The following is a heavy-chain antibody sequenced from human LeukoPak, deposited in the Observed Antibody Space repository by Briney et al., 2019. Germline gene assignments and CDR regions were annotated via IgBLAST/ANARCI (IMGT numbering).Heavy chain of an antibody. V-gene: IGHV4-34*01. D-gene: IGHD3-22*01. J-gene: IGHJ4*02. Sequence: SETLSFTCAVYGGSFSGYYWSWIRQPPGKGLEWIGKINHSGSTNYNPSLKSRVTISVDTSKNQFSLKLSSVTAADTAVYYCARAPYYYDSSGYTYWGQGTLVTVSS. CDR1: GGSFSGYY. CDR3: ARAPYYYDSSGYTY. CDR2: INHSGST.